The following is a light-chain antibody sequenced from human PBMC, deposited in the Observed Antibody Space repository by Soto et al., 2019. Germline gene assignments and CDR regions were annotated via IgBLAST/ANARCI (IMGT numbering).Light chain of an antibody. Sequence: DIQMTQSPSSVSASVGDRVTITCRASQDVDSWLAWYQQKPGKAPKLLIYAASNLQSGVPSRFAGSGSGTDLTVTISSLQPEDFATYYCQQGSSFPWTFGQGTKVDIK. CDR1: QDVDSW. CDR2: AAS. CDR3: QQGSSFPWT. V-gene: IGKV1-12*01. J-gene: IGKJ1*01.